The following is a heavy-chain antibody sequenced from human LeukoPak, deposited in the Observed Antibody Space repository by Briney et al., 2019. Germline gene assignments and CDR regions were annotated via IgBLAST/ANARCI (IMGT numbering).Heavy chain of an antibody. CDR1: GFTFNSFW. D-gene: IGHD2-15*01. Sequence: QPGGSLRLSCAASGFTFNSFWMTWVRQAPGKGLEWVANIKEDGSEIYYVDSVKGLFTISRDNAKNSLYLQLNSLRAEDTAVYYCTRDRGCSGGTCYSFYDYWGQGTLVTVSS. CDR3: TRDRGCSGGTCYSFYDY. V-gene: IGHV3-7*01. J-gene: IGHJ4*02. CDR2: IKEDGSEI.